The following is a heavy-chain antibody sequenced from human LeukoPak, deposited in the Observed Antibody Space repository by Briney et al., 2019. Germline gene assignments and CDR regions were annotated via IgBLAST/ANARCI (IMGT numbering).Heavy chain of an antibody. Sequence: GGTLRLSCVASGFSFSSDGMSWVRQAPGRGLEWVSGILGGAGSTYYADSVKGRFTISRDNSKNTLYLQMNSLRAEDTAVYYCASNVVVPAFSEHWGQGTLVTVSS. J-gene: IGHJ1*01. CDR2: ILGGAGST. D-gene: IGHD2-2*01. CDR3: ASNVVVPAFSEH. V-gene: IGHV3-23*01. CDR1: GFSFSSDG.